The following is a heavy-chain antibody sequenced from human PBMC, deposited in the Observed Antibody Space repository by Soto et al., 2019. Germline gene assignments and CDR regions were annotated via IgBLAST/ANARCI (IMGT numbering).Heavy chain of an antibody. CDR3: AREGYCSGTSCYPPDV. Sequence: SVKVSCKASGCTFTSYDINWVRQATGQGLEWMGWMSPNSGNTGNAQKFQGRVTMTRDTSLSTAYMELSSLRSDDSAVYYCAREGYCSGTSCYPPDVWGQGTTVTVSS. J-gene: IGHJ6*02. D-gene: IGHD2-15*01. CDR1: GCTFTSYD. CDR2: MSPNSGNT. V-gene: IGHV1-8*01.